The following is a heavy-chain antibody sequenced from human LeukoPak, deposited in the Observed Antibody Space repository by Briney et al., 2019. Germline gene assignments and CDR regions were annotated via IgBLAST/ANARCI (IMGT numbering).Heavy chain of an antibody. V-gene: IGHV4-4*02. CDR1: GGSISSSNW. CDR2: IYHSGST. Sequence: PSGTLSLTCAVSGGSISSSNWWSWVRQPPGKGLEWIGEIYHSGSTNYNPSLKSRVTISLDRSKNQFSLKLTSVTAADTAVYYCARSPSDSSGYYLDYWGQGTLVTVSS. CDR3: ARSPSDSSGYYLDY. D-gene: IGHD3-22*01. J-gene: IGHJ4*02.